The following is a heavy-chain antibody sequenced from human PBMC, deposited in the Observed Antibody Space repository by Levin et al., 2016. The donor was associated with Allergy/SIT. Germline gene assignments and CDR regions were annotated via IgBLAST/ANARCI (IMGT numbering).Heavy chain of an antibody. CDR3: ARGPITFGGVIRWGEADY. J-gene: IGHJ4*02. CDR2: IWYDGSNK. CDR1: GFTFSSYG. D-gene: IGHD3-16*02. Sequence: GGSLRLSCAASGFTFSSYGMHWVRQAPGKGLEWVAVIWYDGSNKYYADSVKGRFTISRDNSKNTLYLQMNSLRAEDTAVYYCARGPITFGGVIRWGEADYWGQGTLVTVSS. V-gene: IGHV3-33*01.